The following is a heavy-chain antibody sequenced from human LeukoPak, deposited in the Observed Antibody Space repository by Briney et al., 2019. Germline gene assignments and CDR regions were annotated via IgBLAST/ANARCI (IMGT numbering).Heavy chain of an antibody. CDR2: TNPSGGST. Sequence: GASVKVSCKASGYTFTSYYMHWVRQAPGQGLEWMGITNPSGGSTSYAQKFQGRVTMTRDTSTSTVYMELSSLRSEDTAVYYCARVLDGSGSYRVDYYYYGMDVWGQGTTVTVSS. V-gene: IGHV1-46*01. CDR3: ARVLDGSGSYRVDYYYYGMDV. CDR1: GYTFTSYY. J-gene: IGHJ6*02. D-gene: IGHD3-10*01.